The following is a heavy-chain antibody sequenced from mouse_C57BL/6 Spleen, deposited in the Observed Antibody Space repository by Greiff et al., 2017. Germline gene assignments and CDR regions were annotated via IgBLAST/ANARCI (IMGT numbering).Heavy chain of an antibody. V-gene: IGHV1-53*01. CDR2: INPSIGGT. CDR3: ARSRVVATKAWFGD. Sequence: VQLQQPGTELVKPGASVKLSCKASGYTFTSYWMHWVKQRPGQGLEWIGNINPSIGGTNYNEKFKSKATLTVDTSSSTAYMELSSLASEDSGVYYCARSRVVATKAWFGDWGQGTLVTVSA. J-gene: IGHJ3*01. CDR1: GYTFTSYW. D-gene: IGHD1-1*01.